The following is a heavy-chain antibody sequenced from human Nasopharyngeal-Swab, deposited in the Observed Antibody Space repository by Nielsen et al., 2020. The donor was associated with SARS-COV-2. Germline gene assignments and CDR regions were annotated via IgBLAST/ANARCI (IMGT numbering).Heavy chain of an antibody. CDR3: ARDLRLGESWDLDY. Sequence: VRQAPGKGLEWVANINQDGYAKYYVDSVKGRFTISRDNAANSLSLQMNSLRAEDTAVYYCARDLRLGESWDLDYWGQGTLVTVSS. V-gene: IGHV3-7*01. CDR2: INQDGYAK. D-gene: IGHD3-16*01. J-gene: IGHJ4*02.